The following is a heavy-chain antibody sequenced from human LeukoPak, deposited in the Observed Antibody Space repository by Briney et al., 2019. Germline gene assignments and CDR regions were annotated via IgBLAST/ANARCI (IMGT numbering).Heavy chain of an antibody. CDR1: GDSISTSSSY. J-gene: IGHJ4*02. V-gene: IGHV4-39*07. CDR3: ARFNSGSYQHYFDY. Sequence: SETLSLTYSVSGDSISTSSSYWGWIRQPPGKGLEWIGSIYYSGSTYYNPSLKSRVTISIDTSKNQFSLKLSSVTAADTAVYYCARFNSGSYQHYFDYWGQGTLVTVSS. CDR2: IYYSGST. D-gene: IGHD1-26*01.